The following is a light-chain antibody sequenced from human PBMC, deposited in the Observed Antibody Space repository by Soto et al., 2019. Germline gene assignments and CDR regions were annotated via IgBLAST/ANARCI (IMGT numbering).Light chain of an antibody. CDR2: GAF. CDR1: PSVTNF. CDR3: QQRNIWPPVT. J-gene: IGKJ5*01. Sequence: EIRLKHSPATLSLSPGERATLSCRASPSVTNFLAWYQQKPGQAPRLLIYGAFNRATGIPARFSGSGSGTDFTLTISSLEPEDSAIYYCQQRNIWPPVTFGQVTLLEVK. V-gene: IGKV3-11*01.